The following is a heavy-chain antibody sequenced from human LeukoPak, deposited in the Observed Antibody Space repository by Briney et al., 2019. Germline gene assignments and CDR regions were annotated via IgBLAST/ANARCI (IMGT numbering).Heavy chain of an antibody. J-gene: IGHJ4*02. CDR1: GYTFTSYG. Sequence: ASVRVSCKASGYTFTSYGISWVRQAPGQGLEWMGWISAYNGNTNYAQKFQGRVTITADESTSTAYMELSSLRSEDTAVYYCARAPAMVANYFDYWGQGTLVTVSS. CDR2: ISAYNGNT. D-gene: IGHD5-18*01. V-gene: IGHV1-18*01. CDR3: ARAPAMVANYFDY.